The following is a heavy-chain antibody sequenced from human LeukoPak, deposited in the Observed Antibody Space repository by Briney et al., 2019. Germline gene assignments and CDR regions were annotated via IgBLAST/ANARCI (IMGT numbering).Heavy chain of an antibody. CDR3: ARDRSKFGY. CDR1: GFTFSNYW. J-gene: IGHJ4*02. CDR2: IEQDGGEK. D-gene: IGHD3-16*01. Sequence: GGSLRLSCAASGFTFSNYWMTWVRQAPGKGLEWVANIEQDGGEKYYVDSVKGRFTISRDNAKNSLFLQMDSLRVEDTAVYYCARDRSKFGYWGQGILATVSS. V-gene: IGHV3-7*01.